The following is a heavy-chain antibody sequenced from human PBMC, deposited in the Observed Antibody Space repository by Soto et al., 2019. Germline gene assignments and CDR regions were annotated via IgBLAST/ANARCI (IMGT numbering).Heavy chain of an antibody. J-gene: IGHJ4*02. CDR1: GFTFSNAW. CDR3: TAGTYDFWSGYHPLDY. D-gene: IGHD3-3*01. Sequence: GSLRLSCAASGFTFSNAWMSWVRQAPGKGLEWVGRIKSKTDGGTTDYAAPVKGRFTISRDDSKNTLYLQMNSLKTEDTAVYYCTAGTYDFWSGYHPLDYWGQGTLVTVSS. V-gene: IGHV3-15*01. CDR2: IKSKTDGGTT.